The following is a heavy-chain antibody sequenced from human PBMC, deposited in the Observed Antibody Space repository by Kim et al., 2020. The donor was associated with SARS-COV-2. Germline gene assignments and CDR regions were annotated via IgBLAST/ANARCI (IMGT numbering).Heavy chain of an antibody. CDR3: AKVAGPYYYYYYMDV. CDR1: GFTFDDYA. CDR2: ISWNSGSI. Sequence: GGSLRLSCAASGFTFDDYAMHWVRQAPGKGLEWVSGISWNSGSIGYADSVKGRFTISRDNAKNSLYLQMNSLRAEDTALYYCAKVAGPYYYYYYMDVWG. V-gene: IGHV3-9*01. J-gene: IGHJ6*03. D-gene: IGHD3-10*01.